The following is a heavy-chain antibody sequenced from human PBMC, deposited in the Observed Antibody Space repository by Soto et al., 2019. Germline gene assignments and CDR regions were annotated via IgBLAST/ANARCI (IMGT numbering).Heavy chain of an antibody. D-gene: IGHD3-10*01. J-gene: IGHJ5*02. CDR2: IFSNDEK. Sequence: QVTLKESGPVLVKPTETLTLTCTVSGFSLSNARMGVSWIRQPPVKALQWLAHIFSNDEKSSRPSLKSSLTISKYTTKIQVVLTMTNIDPVDTATYYCAQTHPPSYYGSGSLNWFDPWGQGTLVTVSS. CDR1: GFSLSNARMG. CDR3: AQTHPPSYYGSGSLNWFDP. V-gene: IGHV2-26*01.